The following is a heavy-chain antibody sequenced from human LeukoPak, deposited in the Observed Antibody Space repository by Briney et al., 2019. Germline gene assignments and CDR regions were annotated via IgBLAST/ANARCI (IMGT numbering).Heavy chain of an antibody. J-gene: IGHJ4*02. Sequence: GGSLRLSCAASGYTFSIYSMNWVRQAPGRGLEWLSYIGSSGTTTYYADSVEGRFTISRDNAKNLLFLQMNSLRAEDTAVYYCARMNYVSTGWGAPFDNWGQGTRVTVSS. D-gene: IGHD1-7*01. V-gene: IGHV3-48*04. CDR3: ARMNYVSTGWGAPFDN. CDR1: GYTFSIYS. CDR2: IGSSGTTT.